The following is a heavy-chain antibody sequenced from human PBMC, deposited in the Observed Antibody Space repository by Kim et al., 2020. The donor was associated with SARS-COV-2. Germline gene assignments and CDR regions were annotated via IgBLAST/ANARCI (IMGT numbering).Heavy chain of an antibody. CDR3: ARDTYSYGQFDY. J-gene: IGHJ4*02. Sequence: SETLSLTCTVSGGSISSYYWSWIRQPPGKGLEWIGYIYYSGSTNYNPSLKSRVTISVDTSKNQFSLKLSSVTAADTAVYYCARDTYSYGQFDYWGQGTLVTVSS. D-gene: IGHD5-18*01. CDR1: GGSISSYY. V-gene: IGHV4-59*01. CDR2: IYYSGST.